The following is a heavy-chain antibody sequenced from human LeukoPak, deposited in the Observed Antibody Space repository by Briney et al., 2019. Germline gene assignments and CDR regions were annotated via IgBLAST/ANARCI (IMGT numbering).Heavy chain of an antibody. CDR3: ARGLPAGFIVVVVAATRTRFDP. CDR1: GGSFSGYY. D-gene: IGHD2-15*01. Sequence: SETLSLTCAVYGGSFSGYYWSWIRQPPGKGLGWIGEINHSGSTNYNPSLKSRVTISVDTSKNQFSLKLSSVTAADTAVYYCARGLPAGFIVVVVAATRTRFDPWGQGTLVTVSS. CDR2: INHSGST. V-gene: IGHV4-34*01. J-gene: IGHJ5*02.